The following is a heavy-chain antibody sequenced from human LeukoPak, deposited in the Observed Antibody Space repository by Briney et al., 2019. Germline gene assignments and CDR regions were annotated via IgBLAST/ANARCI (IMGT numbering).Heavy chain of an antibody. D-gene: IGHD6-19*01. CDR1: GFTVSSNY. Sequence: GGSLRLSCAASGFTVSSNYMSWVRQAPGKGLEWVSVIYSGGNTYYADSVKGRFTISRDNSKNTLYLQMNSLRAEDTAVYYCAKEKRSIAVAGPDYWGQGTLVTVSS. CDR2: IYSGGNT. CDR3: AKEKRSIAVAGPDY. V-gene: IGHV3-53*01. J-gene: IGHJ4*02.